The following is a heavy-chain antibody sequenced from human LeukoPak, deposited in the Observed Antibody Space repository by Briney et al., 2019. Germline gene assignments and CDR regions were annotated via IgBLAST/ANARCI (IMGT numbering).Heavy chain of an antibody. CDR2: FDPEDGET. V-gene: IGHV1-24*01. D-gene: IGHD3-22*01. CDR1: GYTLTELS. Sequence: GASVKVPCKVSGYTLTELSMHWVRQAPGKGLEWMGGFDPEDGETIYAQKFQGRVTMTEDTSTDTAYMELSSLRSEDTAVYYCATDGFSSGYSGVWYFDLWGRGTLVTVSS. CDR3: ATDGFSSGYSGVWYFDL. J-gene: IGHJ2*01.